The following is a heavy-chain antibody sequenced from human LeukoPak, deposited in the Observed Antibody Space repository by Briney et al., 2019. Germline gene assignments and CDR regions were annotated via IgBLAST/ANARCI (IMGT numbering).Heavy chain of an antibody. J-gene: IGHJ4*02. CDR3: ARGRAYSGSSPSAFEY. D-gene: IGHD1-26*01. CDR2: IYYSGST. V-gene: IGHV4-59*01. Sequence: PSETLSLTCTVSGGSISSYYWSWIRQPPGKGLEWIGYIYYSGSTNYNPSLKSRVTMSVDTSKNQFSLKLNSVTAADTAVYYCARGRAYSGSSPSAFEYWGQGTLVTVSS. CDR1: GGSISSYY.